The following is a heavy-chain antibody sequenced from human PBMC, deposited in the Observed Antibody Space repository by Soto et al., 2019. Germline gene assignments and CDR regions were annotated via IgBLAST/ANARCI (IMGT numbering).Heavy chain of an antibody. Sequence: QVQLVQSGAEVKKPGASVKVSCKASGYTFTSYDINWVRQATGQGLEWMGWMNPNSGNTGYAQKFQGRVTMTRNTSISTAYMELSSLRSEDTAVYYCARGWWENYDFWSGPSLDMDVWGKGTTVTVSS. CDR1: GYTFTSYD. CDR2: MNPNSGNT. CDR3: ARGWWENYDFWSGPSLDMDV. D-gene: IGHD3-3*01. V-gene: IGHV1-8*01. J-gene: IGHJ6*03.